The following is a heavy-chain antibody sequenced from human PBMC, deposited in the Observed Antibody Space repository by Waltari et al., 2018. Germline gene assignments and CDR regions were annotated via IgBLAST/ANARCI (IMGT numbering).Heavy chain of an antibody. Sequence: QVQLQESGPGLVKPSETLSLTCTVSGGSISSYYWSWIRQHPGKGLEWIGYIYYSGSTNYNPSLKSRVTISVDTSKNQFSLKLSSVTAADTAVYYCARNRAVAGTSSDAFDIWGQGTMVTVSS. D-gene: IGHD6-19*01. CDR3: ARNRAVAGTSSDAFDI. V-gene: IGHV4-59*01. CDR1: GGSISSYY. CDR2: IYYSGST. J-gene: IGHJ3*02.